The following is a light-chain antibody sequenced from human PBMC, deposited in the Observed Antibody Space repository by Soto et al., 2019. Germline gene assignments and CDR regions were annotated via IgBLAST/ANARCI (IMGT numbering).Light chain of an antibody. Sequence: QSVLTQPPSVSAAPGQKVTISCSGSSSNIGNNYVSWFRQLPGTAPKLLIYENNLRPSGIPDRFSGSKSGTSATLGITGLQTGDEADYYCATWDSSLSAGVFGGGTKLTVL. CDR2: ENN. J-gene: IGLJ3*02. CDR1: SSNIGNNY. CDR3: ATWDSSLSAGV. V-gene: IGLV1-51*02.